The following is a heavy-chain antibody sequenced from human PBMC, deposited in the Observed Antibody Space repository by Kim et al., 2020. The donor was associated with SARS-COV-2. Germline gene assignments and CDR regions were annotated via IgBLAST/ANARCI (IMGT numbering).Heavy chain of an antibody. D-gene: IGHD5-18*01. V-gene: IGHV3-21*01. CDR2: ISSSTYI. J-gene: IGHJ3*02. CDR1: GFTFSTYN. Sequence: GGSLRLSCAASGFTFSTYNMNWVRQAPGKGLEWVSSISSSTYIYYADSVKGRFTISRDNAKNSLYLQMNSLRAEDTAVYYCASLQAYGYSYGGGAFDIWG. CDR3: ASLQAYGYSYGGGAFDI.